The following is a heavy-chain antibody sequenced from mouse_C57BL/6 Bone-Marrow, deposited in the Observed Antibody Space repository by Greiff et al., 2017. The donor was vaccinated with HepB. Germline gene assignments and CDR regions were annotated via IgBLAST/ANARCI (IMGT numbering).Heavy chain of an antibody. CDR3: AGLTTVVAKRFAY. CDR1: GYTFTSYW. CDR2: INPSSGYT. J-gene: IGHJ3*01. D-gene: IGHD1-1*01. Sequence: QVQLQQSGAELAKPGASVKLSCKASGYTFTSYWMHWVKQRPGQGLEWIGYINPSSGYTKYNQKFKDKATLTADKSSSTAYMQLSSLTYADSAVYYCAGLTTVVAKRFAYWGQGTLVTVSA. V-gene: IGHV1-7*01.